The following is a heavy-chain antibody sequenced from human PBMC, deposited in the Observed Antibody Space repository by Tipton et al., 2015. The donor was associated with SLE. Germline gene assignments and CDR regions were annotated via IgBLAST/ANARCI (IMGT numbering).Heavy chain of an antibody. CDR1: GGSFSGYY. J-gene: IGHJ4*02. CDR3: ARAPLASPFDY. Sequence: GLVKPSETLSLTCAVYGGSFSGYYWSWIRQPPGKGLEWIGEINHSGSTNYSPSLKSRVTISVDTSKNQFSLKLSSVTAADTAVYYCARAPLASPFDYWGQGTLVTVSS. CDR2: INHSGST. V-gene: IGHV4-34*01.